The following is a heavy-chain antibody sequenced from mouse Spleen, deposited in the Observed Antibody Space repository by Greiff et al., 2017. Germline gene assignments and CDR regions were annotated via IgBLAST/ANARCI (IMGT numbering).Heavy chain of an antibody. V-gene: IGHV14-3*01. CDR2: IDPANGNT. CDR1: GFNIKNTY. J-gene: IGHJ1*01. Sequence: VQLQQSVAELVRPGASVKLSCTASGFNIKNTYMHWVKQRPEQGLEWIGRIDPANGNTKYAPKFQGKATITADTSSNTAYLQLSSLTSEDTAIYYCARRGGYYYGSSYGWYFDVWGAGTTVTVSS. D-gene: IGHD1-1*01. CDR3: ARRGGYYYGSSYGWYFDV.